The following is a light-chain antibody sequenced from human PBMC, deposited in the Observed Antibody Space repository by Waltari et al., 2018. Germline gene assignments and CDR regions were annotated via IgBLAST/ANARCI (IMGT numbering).Light chain of an antibody. CDR2: YDS. CDR1: NIGRKS. V-gene: IGLV3-21*04. Sequence: SYVLTQPPSVSVAPGKTATIPCGANNIGRKSVNWYQHKPGQAPVLVIFYDSDRPSGIPERFSGSNSGNTATLTITRVEAGDEADYYCQVWDGRSGHPVVFGTGTKVTVL. J-gene: IGLJ1*01. CDR3: QVWDGRSGHPVV.